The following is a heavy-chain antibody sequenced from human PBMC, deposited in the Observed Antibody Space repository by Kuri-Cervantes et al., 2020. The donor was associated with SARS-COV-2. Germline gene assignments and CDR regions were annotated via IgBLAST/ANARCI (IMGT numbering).Heavy chain of an antibody. CDR2: INPNSGGT. CDR3: ARGMVRGIIQSYYYAMDV. J-gene: IGHJ6*02. Sequence: SVKVSCKASGYTFTGYYMHWVRQAPGQGLEWMGWINPNSGGTDYAQKFQGWVTMTRDTSISTVYMELSRLRSDDTAVYYCARGMVRGIIQSYYYAMDVWGQGSTVTVSS. D-gene: IGHD3-10*01. V-gene: IGHV1-2*04. CDR1: GYTFTGYY.